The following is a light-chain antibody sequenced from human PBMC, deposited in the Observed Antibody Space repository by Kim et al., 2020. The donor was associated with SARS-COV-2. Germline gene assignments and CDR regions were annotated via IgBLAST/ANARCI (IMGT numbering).Light chain of an antibody. Sequence: PGQTATISCSGDDLGVKFVSWYQQWAGQSPLLVIYYDSGRPSGMPERFSGSNAGGTATLTFGAPQTLDEGVYYCQAWGSGHGDVIFGGGTQLTVL. CDR2: YDS. CDR3: QAWGSGHGDVI. J-gene: IGLJ2*01. CDR1: DLGVKF. V-gene: IGLV3-1*01.